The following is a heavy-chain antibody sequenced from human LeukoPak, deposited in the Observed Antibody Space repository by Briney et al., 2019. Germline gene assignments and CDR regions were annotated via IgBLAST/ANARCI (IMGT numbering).Heavy chain of an antibody. CDR1: GFSFSGHW. D-gene: IGHD3-22*01. J-gene: IGHJ4*02. V-gene: IGHV3-33*08. Sequence: GGSLRLSCTASGFSFSGHWMHWVRQAPGKGLEWVAVIWYDGSNKYYADSVKGRFTISRDNSKNTLYLQMNSLRAEDTAVYYCARDPNYYDSSGYQDYWGQGTLVTVSS. CDR2: IWYDGSNK. CDR3: ARDPNYYDSSGYQDY.